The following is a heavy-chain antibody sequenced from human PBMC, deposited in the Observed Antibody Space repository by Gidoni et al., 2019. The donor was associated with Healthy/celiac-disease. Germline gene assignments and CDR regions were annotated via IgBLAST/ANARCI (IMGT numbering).Heavy chain of an antibody. CDR2: INSDGSST. CDR1: GFTFSSYW. V-gene: IGHV3-74*01. J-gene: IGHJ4*02. D-gene: IGHD3-9*01. Sequence: EVQLVESGGGLVQPGGSLRLSCAASGFTFSSYWMHCVRQAPGKGLVWVSRINSDGSSTSYADSVKGRFTISRDNAKNTLYLQMNSLRAEDTAVYYCARVEGGYYDILTGDFDYWGQGTLVTVSS. CDR3: ARVEGGYYDILTGDFDY.